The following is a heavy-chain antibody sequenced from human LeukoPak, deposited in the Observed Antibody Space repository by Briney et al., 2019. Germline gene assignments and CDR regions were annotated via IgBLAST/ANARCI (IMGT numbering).Heavy chain of an antibody. D-gene: IGHD3-22*01. Sequence: GESLKISCKGSGYSFTSYWIGWVRQMPGKGLEWMGIIYPGDSDTRYSPSFQGQVTILAAKSISTAYLQWSSLKASDTAMYYCARPYYDSSGYYDAFDIWGQGTMVTVSS. CDR2: IYPGDSDT. V-gene: IGHV5-51*01. CDR1: GYSFTSYW. CDR3: ARPYYDSSGYYDAFDI. J-gene: IGHJ3*02.